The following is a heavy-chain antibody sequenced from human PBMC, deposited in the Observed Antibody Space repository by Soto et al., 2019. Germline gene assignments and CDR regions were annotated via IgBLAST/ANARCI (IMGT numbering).Heavy chain of an antibody. Sequence: PSETLSLTCTVSGGSISSYYWSWIRQPPGKGLEWIGYIYYSGSTNYNPSLKSRVTMSADTSRNQFSLNLSSVTAADTAVYYCARVDRVAGIVDSWGQGTLVTVSS. D-gene: IGHD6-19*01. J-gene: IGHJ4*02. CDR3: ARVDRVAGIVDS. CDR1: GGSISSYY. V-gene: IGHV4-59*01. CDR2: IYYSGST.